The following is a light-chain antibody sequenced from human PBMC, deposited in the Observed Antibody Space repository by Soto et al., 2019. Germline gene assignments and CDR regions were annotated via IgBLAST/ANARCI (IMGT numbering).Light chain of an antibody. Sequence: LQMTQSPSSLSASVGDRVTITCRASQSISSWLAWYQQKPGKAPKFLIFKASSLESGVPSRFSRSRSGTEFALTISSLQTDDFETYYCQQYNDWPWTFGQGTKVDIK. CDR3: QQYNDWPWT. V-gene: IGKV1-5*03. CDR1: QSISSW. CDR2: KAS. J-gene: IGKJ1*01.